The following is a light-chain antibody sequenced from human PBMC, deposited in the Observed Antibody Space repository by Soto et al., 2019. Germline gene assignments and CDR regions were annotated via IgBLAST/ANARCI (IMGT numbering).Light chain of an antibody. CDR3: QQYDNLPPGLT. Sequence: IQMTPSPSYLSPYVGDRDNIPCQASQDISNYLNWYQQKPGKAPKRLIYDASNLETGVPSRFSGSGSGTDFTFTISSLQPEDIATYYCQQYDNLPPGLTFGGGTKVDIK. CDR1: QDISNY. J-gene: IGKJ4*01. V-gene: IGKV1-33*01. CDR2: DAS.